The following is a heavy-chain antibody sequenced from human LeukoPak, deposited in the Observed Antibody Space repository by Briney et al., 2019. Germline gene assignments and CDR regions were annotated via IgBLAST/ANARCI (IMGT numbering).Heavy chain of an antibody. CDR1: GFTFSNYG. CDR3: ARDCGEEVRGLV. Sequence: GGSLRLSCAASGFTFSNYGMHWVRQAPGKGLEWVAFIRYDGSNRYYVDSVKGRFTISRDNSKNTLYLQMNSLRAEDTAVYYCARDCGEEVRGLVWGQGTLVTVSS. D-gene: IGHD3-10*01. V-gene: IGHV3-30*02. J-gene: IGHJ4*02. CDR2: IRYDGSNR.